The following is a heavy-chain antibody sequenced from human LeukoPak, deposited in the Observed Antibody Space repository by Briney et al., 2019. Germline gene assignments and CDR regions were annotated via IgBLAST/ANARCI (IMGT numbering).Heavy chain of an antibody. CDR3: VRAGGDYPFDY. CDR1: GFTFNSYR. J-gene: IGHJ4*02. CDR2: ISSRSNSK. V-gene: IGHV3-21*01. D-gene: IGHD2-21*02. Sequence: PGGSLRLSCTASGFTFNSYRVNWVRQAPGKGLEWVSSISSRSNSKYYADSVKGRVTISRDNAKNSVSLQMNSLRDADTALYYCVRAGGDYPFDYWGQGTLVTVSS.